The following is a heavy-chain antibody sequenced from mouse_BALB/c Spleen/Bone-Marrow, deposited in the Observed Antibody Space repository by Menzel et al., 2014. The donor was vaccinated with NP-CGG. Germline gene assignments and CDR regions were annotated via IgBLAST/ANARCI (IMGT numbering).Heavy chain of an antibody. CDR1: GFTFSTYG. V-gene: IGHV5-6*01. CDR2: ISSGGGYT. Sequence: EVKLVESGGDLLKPGGSLKLSCAASGFTFSTYGMSWVRQTPDKRLEWVATISSGGGYTYYPDSVKGRFTISRDNANNTLYLQMSSLKSEDTAMYYCTRQRNWDHYAMDYWGQGTSVTVSS. D-gene: IGHD4-1*01. CDR3: TRQRNWDHYAMDY. J-gene: IGHJ4*01.